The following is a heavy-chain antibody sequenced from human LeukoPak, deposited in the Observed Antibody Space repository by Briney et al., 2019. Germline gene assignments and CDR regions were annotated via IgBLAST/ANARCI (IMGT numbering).Heavy chain of an antibody. CDR2: ISSSSSYL. CDR1: GFTFSSYS. CDR3: AGDCVPYYYDSSGPFDY. Sequence: SGGSLRLSCAASGFTFSSYSMNWVRQAPGKGLEWVSSISSSSSYLYYVDSVKGRFTISRDNAKNSLYLKMNSMKADATAVYYCAGDCVPYYYDSSGPFDYWGQGTLVTVSS. J-gene: IGHJ4*02. D-gene: IGHD3-22*01. V-gene: IGHV3-21*01.